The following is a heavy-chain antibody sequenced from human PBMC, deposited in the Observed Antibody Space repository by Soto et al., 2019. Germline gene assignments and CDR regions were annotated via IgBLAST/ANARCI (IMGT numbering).Heavy chain of an antibody. Sequence: SETLSLTCTVSGGSISSGGYYWSWIRQHPGKGLEWIGYIYYSGSTYYNPSLKSRVTISVDTSKNQFSLKLSSVTAADTAVYYCARDLTYYDFWSGYEHYYYYGMDVWGQGTTVTVSS. CDR2: IYYSGST. J-gene: IGHJ6*02. CDR3: ARDLTYYDFWSGYEHYYYYGMDV. D-gene: IGHD3-3*01. CDR1: GGSISSGGYY. V-gene: IGHV4-31*03.